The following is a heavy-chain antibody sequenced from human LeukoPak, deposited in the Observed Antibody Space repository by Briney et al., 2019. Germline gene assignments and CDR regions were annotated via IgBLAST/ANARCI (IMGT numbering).Heavy chain of an antibody. J-gene: IGHJ4*02. V-gene: IGHV3-21*01. CDR1: GFTFSSYS. CDR2: ISSSSGYI. CDR3: GRETGYRTYYFDY. Sequence: GGSLRLSCAASGFTFSSYSMNWVRQASGKGLEWVSSISSSSGYIYYADSVKGRFTISRDNAKNSLYLQMNSLRAEDTAVYYCGRETGYRTYYFDYGGQGTLVTVSS. D-gene: IGHD5-24*01.